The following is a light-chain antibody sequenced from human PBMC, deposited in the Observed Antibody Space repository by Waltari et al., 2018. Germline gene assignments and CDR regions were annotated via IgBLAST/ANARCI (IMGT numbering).Light chain of an antibody. CDR2: EVS. V-gene: IGLV2-23*02. J-gene: IGLJ1*01. Sequence: QSALTQPASVSGSPGQSITIPCTGTSSDVGNYNFVSWYQQHPGKAPKLMIYEVSQRPSGVSNRFSGSKSGNTASLTISGLQPEDETDYYCCSYAGHSTYVFGTGTKVTVL. CDR1: SSDVGNYNF. CDR3: CSYAGHSTYV.